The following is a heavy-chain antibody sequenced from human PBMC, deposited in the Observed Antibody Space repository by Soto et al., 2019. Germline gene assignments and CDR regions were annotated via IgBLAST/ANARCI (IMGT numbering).Heavy chain of an antibody. Sequence: GGSLRLSCAGSGFTPTTTPLSWVRKPPGKGLEWVTTISGTASRTYYVDSVKGRLFISRGNSKNTVTLQMNNLTLDDTAVYYCATSFRYFDNWGQGTRVTVSS. CDR3: ATSFRYFDN. V-gene: IGHV3-23*01. J-gene: IGHJ4*02. D-gene: IGHD3-9*01. CDR1: GFTPTTTP. CDR2: ISGTASRT.